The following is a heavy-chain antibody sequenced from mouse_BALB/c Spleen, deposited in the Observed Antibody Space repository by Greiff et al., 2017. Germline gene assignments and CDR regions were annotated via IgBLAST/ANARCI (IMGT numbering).Heavy chain of an antibody. Sequence: VQLQQSGGGLVQPGGSRKLSCAASGFTFSSFGMHWVRQAPEKGLEWVAYISSGSSTIYYADTVKGRFTISRDNPKNTLFLQMTSLRSEDTAMYYCARSRGVYYDYNYFDYWGQGTTLTVSS. CDR2: ISSGSSTI. V-gene: IGHV5-17*02. J-gene: IGHJ2*01. CDR3: ARSRGVYYDYNYFDY. D-gene: IGHD2-4*01. CDR1: GFTFSSFG.